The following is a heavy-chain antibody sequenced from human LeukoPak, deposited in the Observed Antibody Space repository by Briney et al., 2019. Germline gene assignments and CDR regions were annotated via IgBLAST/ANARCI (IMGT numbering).Heavy chain of an antibody. CDR1: GYTFTSYG. J-gene: IGHJ3*02. D-gene: IGHD1-26*01. Sequence: ASVKVSCKASGYTFTSYGISWVRQAPGQGLEWMGWISAYNGNTNYAQKLQGRVTMTTDTSTSTAYMELSRLRSDDTAVYYCARETKVGATTNGFDIWGQGTMVTVSS. CDR2: ISAYNGNT. CDR3: ARETKVGATTNGFDI. V-gene: IGHV1-18*01.